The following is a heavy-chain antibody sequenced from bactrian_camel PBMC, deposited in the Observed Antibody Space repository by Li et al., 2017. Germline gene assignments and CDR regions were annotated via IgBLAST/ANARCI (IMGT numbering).Heavy chain of an antibody. J-gene: IGHJ6*01. Sequence: HVQLVESGGGAVETGGSLRLSCQWSGSNYCLGRYRQGPGGEREGVAGVESDGKVSYSDSVKGRFAISMDNAKNTLYLQMNSLKPEDSAMYYCAAGGAFAYGTELLASDFPYWVQGTQVTVS. D-gene: IGHD3*01. V-gene: IGHV3S53*01. CDR2: VESDGKV. CDR1: GSNYCL. CDR3: AAGGAFAYGTELLASDFPY.